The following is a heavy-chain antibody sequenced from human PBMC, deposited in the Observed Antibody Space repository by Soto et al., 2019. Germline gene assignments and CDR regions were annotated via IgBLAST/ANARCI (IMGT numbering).Heavy chain of an antibody. CDR3: ARGRGYSLIPVVDDAVDV. Sequence: QVQLVQSGGEVKKPGASVKVSCKASGYSFTGYGINWVRQGPGQGPEWLGRITTYNGDTNYAQNFQGRLTMTTDTSTGTTYMELRSLRSDDTAVYYCARGRGYSLIPVVDDAVDVWGQGTLVTVSS. CDR2: ITTYNGDT. D-gene: IGHD5-12*01. J-gene: IGHJ3*01. CDR1: GYSFTGYG. V-gene: IGHV1-18*04.